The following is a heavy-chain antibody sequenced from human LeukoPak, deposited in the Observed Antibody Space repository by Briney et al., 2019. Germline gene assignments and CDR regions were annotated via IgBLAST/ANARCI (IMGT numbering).Heavy chain of an antibody. V-gene: IGHV3-48*03. D-gene: IGHD6-6*01. CDR2: ISSSGSTI. Sequence: GGSLRLSCAASGITFSSYEMNWVRQAPGKGLEWVSYISSSGSTIYYADSVKGRFTISRDNAKNSLYLQMNSLRAEDTAVYYCARDAHSSSSGPGYWGQGTLVTVSS. CDR3: ARDAHSSSSGPGY. J-gene: IGHJ4*02. CDR1: GITFSSYE.